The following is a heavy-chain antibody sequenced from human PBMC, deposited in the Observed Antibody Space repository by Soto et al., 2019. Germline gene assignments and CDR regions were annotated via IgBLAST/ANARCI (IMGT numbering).Heavy chain of an antibody. CDR1: GYTFTNYH. J-gene: IGHJ4*02. Sequence: ASVKVSCKASGYTFTNYHIHWVRQAPEDGLEWMGRINPSGGTTIYAQKFHGRVTMTRDTSTSTVYMELSSLSFEDTAVYYCAREVLIDLNYFDYWGQGALVTVSS. D-gene: IGHD2-21*01. CDR3: AREVLIDLNYFDY. CDR2: INPSGGTT. V-gene: IGHV1-46*01.